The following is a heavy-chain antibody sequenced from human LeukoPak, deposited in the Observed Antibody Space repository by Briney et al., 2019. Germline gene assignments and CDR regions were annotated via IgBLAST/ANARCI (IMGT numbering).Heavy chain of an antibody. D-gene: IGHD2-8*01. J-gene: IGHJ4*02. Sequence: PGRSLRLSCAASGFTFSSYAMSWVRQAPGKGLEWVSAISGSGGSTYYADSVKGRFTISRDNSKNTLYLQMNSLRAEDTAVYYCAKALCTNGVCYRESTVDYWGQGTLVTVSS. CDR1: GFTFSSYA. CDR2: ISGSGGST. CDR3: AKALCTNGVCYRESTVDY. V-gene: IGHV3-23*01.